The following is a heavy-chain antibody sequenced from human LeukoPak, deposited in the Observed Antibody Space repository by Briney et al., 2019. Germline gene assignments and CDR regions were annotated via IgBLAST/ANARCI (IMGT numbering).Heavy chain of an antibody. CDR3: ARTQWFGELLFDY. CDR2: IYHSGST. D-gene: IGHD3-10*01. Sequence: SETLSLTCAVPGYSISSGYYWGWIRQPPGKGLEWIGSIYHSGSTYYNPSLKSRVTISVDTSKNQFSLKLSSVTAADTAVYYCARTQWFGELLFDYWGQGTLVTVSS. J-gene: IGHJ4*02. CDR1: GYSISSGYY. V-gene: IGHV4-38-2*01.